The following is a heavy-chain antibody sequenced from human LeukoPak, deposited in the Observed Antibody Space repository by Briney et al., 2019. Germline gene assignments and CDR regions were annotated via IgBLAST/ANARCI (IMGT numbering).Heavy chain of an antibody. CDR3: ARALLTTVTGYYYYYYMDV. CDR1: GGTFSSYA. D-gene: IGHD4-17*01. V-gene: IGHV1-69*06. CDR2: IIPIFGTA. J-gene: IGHJ6*03. Sequence: GASVKVSCKASGGTFSSYAISWVRQAPGQGLEWMGGIIPIFGTANYAQKFQGRVTITADKSTSTAYMELSSLRSEDTAVYYCARALLTTVTGYYYYYYMDVWGKGTTVTVSS.